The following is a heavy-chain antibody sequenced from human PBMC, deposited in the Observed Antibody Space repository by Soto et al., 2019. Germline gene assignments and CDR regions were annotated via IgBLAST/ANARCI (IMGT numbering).Heavy chain of an antibody. D-gene: IGHD2-8*01. V-gene: IGHV5-10-1*01. Sequence: GESLKISCKGSGYSFAGYWITWVRQKPGKGLEWMGRIDPSDSQTYYSPSFRGHVTISVTKSITTVFLQWSSLRASDTAMYYCERQLYDSDTGTNFQSYFDSWGQETPLTVFS. CDR2: IDPSDSQT. J-gene: IGHJ4*02. CDR1: GYSFAGYW. CDR3: ERQLYDSDTGTNFQSYFDS.